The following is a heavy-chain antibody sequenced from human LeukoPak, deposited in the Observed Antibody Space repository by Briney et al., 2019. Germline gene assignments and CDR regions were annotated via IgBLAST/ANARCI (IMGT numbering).Heavy chain of an antibody. V-gene: IGHV5-51*01. CDR1: GYSFTNYW. J-gene: IGHJ4*02. CDR2: IYPGDSDT. CDR3: ARGNSTSWYKVDY. D-gene: IGHD2-2*01. Sequence: GESLKISFKGSGYSFTNYWIGWVRQMPGKGLEWMGIIYPGDSDTRYSPSFQGQVTFSADKSISTAYLQWSSLKASDTAMYYCARGNSTSWYKVDYWGQGTLVTVSS.